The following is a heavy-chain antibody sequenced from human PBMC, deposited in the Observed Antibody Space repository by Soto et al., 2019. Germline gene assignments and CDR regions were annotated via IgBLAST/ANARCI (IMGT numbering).Heavy chain of an antibody. CDR2: IWYDGSNK. V-gene: IGHV3-33*01. Sequence: QVQLVESGGGVVQPGRSLRLSCAASGFTFSSYGMHWVRQAPGKGLEWVAVIWYDGSNKYYADSVKGRFTISRDNSKNTLNLQMNSLRAEDTAVYYCARPPREELRGLRFYCGMDVWGQGTTVTVSS. J-gene: IGHJ6*02. CDR1: GFTFSSYG. D-gene: IGHD1-7*01. CDR3: ARPPREELRGLRFYCGMDV.